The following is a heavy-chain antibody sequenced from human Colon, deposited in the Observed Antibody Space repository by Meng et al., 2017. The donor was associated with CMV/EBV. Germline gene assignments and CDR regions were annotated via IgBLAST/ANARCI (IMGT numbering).Heavy chain of an antibody. V-gene: IGHV3-48*03. CDR1: GFTFSSYE. D-gene: IGHD2-15*01. CDR2: ITSSGAII. J-gene: IGHJ6*02. CDR3: ARDRVATPKAGFGMDV. Sequence: GGSLRLSCAASGFTFSSYEMNWVRQAPGKGLEWVSYITSSGAIIYYADSVKGRFTISRDNSKNTLYLQMDNLRHEDTAIYYCARDRVATPKAGFGMDVWGQGTTVTVSS.